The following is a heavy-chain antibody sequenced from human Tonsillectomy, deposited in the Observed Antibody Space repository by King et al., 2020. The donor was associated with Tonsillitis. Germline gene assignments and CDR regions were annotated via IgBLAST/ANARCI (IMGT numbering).Heavy chain of an antibody. CDR2: INPNTGGT. V-gene: IGHV1-2*02. CDR1: GYTFTGYY. Sequence: QLVQSGAEVKKPGASVKVSCKASGYTFTGYYMHWVRQAPGQGLEWMGWINPNTGGTNYAQKFQGRVTMTRDTSISTAYMELSRLRSDDTAVYYCARDGDYGDYEGDYYYYYGMDVWGQGTTVTVSS. J-gene: IGHJ6*02. CDR3: ARDGDYGDYEGDYYYYYGMDV. D-gene: IGHD4-17*01.